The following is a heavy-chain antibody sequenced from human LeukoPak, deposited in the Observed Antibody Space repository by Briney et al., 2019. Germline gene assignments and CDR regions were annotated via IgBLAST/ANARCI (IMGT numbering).Heavy chain of an antibody. CDR2: IYSGGST. J-gene: IGHJ5*02. D-gene: IGHD4-17*01. CDR3: ARDGADHGEGGWFDP. CDR1: GFTVSSNY. V-gene: IGHV3-53*04. Sequence: GGSLRLSCAASGFTVSSNYMSWVRQAPGKGLEWVSVIYSGGSTYYADSVKGRFTISRHNSKNTLYLQMNSLRAEDTAVYYCARDGADHGEGGWFDPWGQGTLVTVSS.